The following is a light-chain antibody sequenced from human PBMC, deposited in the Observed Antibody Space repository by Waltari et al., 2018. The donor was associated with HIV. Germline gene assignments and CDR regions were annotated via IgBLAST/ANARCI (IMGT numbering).Light chain of an antibody. CDR2: QDS. V-gene: IGLV3-1*01. J-gene: IGLJ1*01. CDR1: KLGDKY. CDR3: QAWDSSTYV. Sequence: SYELTQPPSVSVSPGQTASITCSGDKLGDKYACWYQQKPGQSPLLVIYQDSQRPSGIPERFSGSNSGNTATLPISGTQAMDEADYYCQAWDSSTYVFGTGTKVTVL.